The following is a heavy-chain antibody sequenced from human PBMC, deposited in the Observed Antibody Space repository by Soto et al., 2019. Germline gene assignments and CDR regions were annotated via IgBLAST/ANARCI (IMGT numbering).Heavy chain of an antibody. J-gene: IGHJ4*02. CDR2: IYNGGNT. V-gene: IGHV3-53*01. Sequence: EVQLVESGGGLIRPGGSLRLSCAASGLTVSSNYMTWVRQAPGKGLEWVSVIYNGGNTQYADSVKGRFTISRDNSKNTVYLLMNSLKTEDTAMYYCSTLMVGTDYYVDYWGQGTLVTVSS. CDR3: STLMVGTDYYVDY. CDR1: GLTVSSNY. D-gene: IGHD2-8*01.